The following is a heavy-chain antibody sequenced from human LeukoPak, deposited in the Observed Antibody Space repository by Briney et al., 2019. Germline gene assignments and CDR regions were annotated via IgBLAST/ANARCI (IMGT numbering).Heavy chain of an antibody. CDR3: ARERTMVRGVIDDY. CDR1: GGTFSSYA. Sequence: ASVKVSCKASGGTFSSYAISWVRQAPGQGLEWMGWINPNSGGTNYAQKFQGRVTMTRDTSISTAYMELSRLRSDDTAVYYCARERTMVRGVIDDYWGQGTLVTVSS. D-gene: IGHD3-10*01. J-gene: IGHJ4*02. CDR2: INPNSGGT. V-gene: IGHV1-2*02.